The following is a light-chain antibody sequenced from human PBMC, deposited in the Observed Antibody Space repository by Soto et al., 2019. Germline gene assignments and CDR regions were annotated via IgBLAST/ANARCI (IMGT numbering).Light chain of an antibody. Sequence: EVVLTQSPVTLSLSPGERATLSCRASQSFRGLLAWYQQKPGQAPRLLIYDAYNSATGIPPRFSGSGSGTDFTLTISSLEPEDSAVYYCLQRHMWPITFGQGTRLEIK. CDR1: QSFRGL. J-gene: IGKJ5*01. CDR2: DAY. V-gene: IGKV3-11*01. CDR3: LQRHMWPIT.